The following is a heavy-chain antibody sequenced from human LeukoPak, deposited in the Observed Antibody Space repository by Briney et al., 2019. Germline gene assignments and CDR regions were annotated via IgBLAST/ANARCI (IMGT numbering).Heavy chain of an antibody. V-gene: IGHV3-30-3*01. D-gene: IGHD4-17*01. CDR1: GFTFSTYV. J-gene: IGHJ6*02. Sequence: GGSLRLSCAASGFTFSTYVMNWVRQAPGKGLEWVAVISYDGSNKYYADSVKGRFTISRDNSKNTLNLQMNSLRAEDTAVYYCARDYANYYYYYGMDVWGQGTTVTVSS. CDR2: ISYDGSNK. CDR3: ARDYANYYYYYGMDV.